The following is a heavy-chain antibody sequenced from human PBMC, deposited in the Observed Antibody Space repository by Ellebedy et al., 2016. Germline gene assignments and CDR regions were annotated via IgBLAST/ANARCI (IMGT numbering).Heavy chain of an antibody. CDR3: AGGGYCGGDCYPTDAFDI. CDR2: INAGNGNT. V-gene: IGHV1-3*01. Sequence: ASVKVSCKASGYTFTSYAMHWVRQAPGQRLEWMGWINAGNGNTKYSQKFQGRVTITRDTSASTAYMELSSLRSEDTAVYYCAGGGYCGGDCYPTDAFDIWGQGTMVTVSS. J-gene: IGHJ3*02. D-gene: IGHD2-21*02. CDR1: GYTFTSYA.